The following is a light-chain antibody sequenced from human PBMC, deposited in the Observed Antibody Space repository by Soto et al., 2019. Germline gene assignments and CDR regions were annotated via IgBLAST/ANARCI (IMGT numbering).Light chain of an antibody. CDR3: QQYGSSPPYT. J-gene: IGKJ5*01. Sequence: EIVLTQSPGTLSLSPGERATLSFRASQSVSSSYLAWYQQKPGQAPRLLIYGASSRATGIPDRFSGSGSGTDFTLTISRPEPEDFAVYYCQQYGSSPPYTFGQGTRLEIK. CDR2: GAS. CDR1: QSVSSSY. V-gene: IGKV3-20*01.